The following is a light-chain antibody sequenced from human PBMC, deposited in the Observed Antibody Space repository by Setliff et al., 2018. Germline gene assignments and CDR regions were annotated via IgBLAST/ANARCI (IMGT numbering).Light chain of an antibody. CDR2: RDS. V-gene: IGLV1-44*01. CDR1: SSNIGTKT. J-gene: IGLJ3*02. CDR3: CSYQRPSTAV. Sequence: QSVLTQPPSAFGTPGQRVTISCSGSSSNIGTKTVNWYQQLPGVAPKLLIHRDSQRPSGVPDRFSGSKSGNTASLTISGLRPEDEADYYCCSYQRPSTAVFGGGTK.